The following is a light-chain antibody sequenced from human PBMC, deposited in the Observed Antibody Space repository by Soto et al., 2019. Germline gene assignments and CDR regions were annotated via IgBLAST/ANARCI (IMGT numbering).Light chain of an antibody. J-gene: IGKJ1*01. CDR1: QTVSNSY. CDR3: QQYGSSPWT. V-gene: IGKV3-20*01. Sequence: EIVLTQSPGTLSLSPVETATLSCMASQTVSNSYSAWYQQKPGQAPRLLIYGASGRATGIPDRFSGSGSRTDFTLIITRLEPEDFAFYYCQQYGSSPWTFGQGTKVDIK. CDR2: GAS.